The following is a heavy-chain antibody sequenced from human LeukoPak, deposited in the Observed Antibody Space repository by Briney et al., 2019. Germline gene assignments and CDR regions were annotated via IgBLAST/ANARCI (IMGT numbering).Heavy chain of an antibody. V-gene: IGHV3-23*01. CDR2: ISGSGGST. CDR1: GFTFSSYA. CDR3: AKDFKDYYGSGSLFDP. D-gene: IGHD3-10*01. J-gene: IGHJ5*02. Sequence: GGSLRLSCAASGFTFSSYAMSWVRQAPGKGLEWVSAISGSGGSTYYADSVKGRFTISRDNSKNTLYLQMNSLRDEDTAVYYCAKDFKDYYGSGSLFDPWGQGTLVTVSS.